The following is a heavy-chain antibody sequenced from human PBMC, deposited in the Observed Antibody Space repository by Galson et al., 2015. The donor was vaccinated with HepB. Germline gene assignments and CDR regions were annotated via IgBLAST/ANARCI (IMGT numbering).Heavy chain of an antibody. CDR3: AREMRGITIFGVVTHMDV. Sequence: SVKVSCKASGYTFTSYAMHWVRQAPGQRLEWMGWINAGNGNTKYSQKFQGRVTITRDTSASTAYMELSSLRSEDTAVCYCAREMRGITIFGVVTHMDVWGQGTTVTVSS. J-gene: IGHJ6*02. CDR1: GYTFTSYA. V-gene: IGHV1-3*01. CDR2: INAGNGNT. D-gene: IGHD3-3*01.